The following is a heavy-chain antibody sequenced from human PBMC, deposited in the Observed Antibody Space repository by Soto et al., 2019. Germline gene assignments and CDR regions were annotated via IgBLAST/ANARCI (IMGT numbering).Heavy chain of an antibody. CDR1: GYTFTNYG. CDR2: ISTYNGNT. J-gene: IGHJ4*02. V-gene: IGHV1-18*01. D-gene: IGHD2-21*01. Sequence: ASVKVSCKASGYTFTNYGIIWVRQAPGQGLEWMGWISTYNGNTIYAQKLQGRVTMTTDTSTKTAYMELRSLTSEDTAVYYCARELYSCGAECPYYMDYWGQGTPVTVSS. CDR3: ARELYSCGAECPYYMDY.